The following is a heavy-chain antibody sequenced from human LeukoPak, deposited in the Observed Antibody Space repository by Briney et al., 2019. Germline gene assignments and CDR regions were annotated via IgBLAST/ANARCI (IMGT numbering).Heavy chain of an antibody. J-gene: IGHJ5*02. Sequence: SETLSLACTVSGGSISSSSYYWGWIRQPPGKGLEWIGSIYYSGSTYYNPSLKSRVTISVDTSKNQFSLKLSSVTAADTAVYYCARLRQGFDPWGQGTLVTVSS. CDR3: ARLRQGFDP. CDR2: IYYSGST. CDR1: GGSISSSSYY. V-gene: IGHV4-39*01. D-gene: IGHD6-6*01.